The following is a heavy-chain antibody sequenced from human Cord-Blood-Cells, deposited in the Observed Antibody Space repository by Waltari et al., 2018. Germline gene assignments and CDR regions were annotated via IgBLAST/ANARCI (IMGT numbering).Heavy chain of an antibody. CDR1: GGSISSSSYY. Sequence: QLQLQESGPGLVKPSETLSLTCTVSGGSISSSSYYWGWIRQPPGKGLEWIGSIYYSGSTYYNPSLKSRVTISVDTSKNQFSLKLSSVTAADTAVYYCARRSIAAAGTDYWGQGILVTVSS. D-gene: IGHD6-13*01. J-gene: IGHJ4*02. V-gene: IGHV4-39*01. CDR2: IYYSGST. CDR3: ARRSIAAAGTDY.